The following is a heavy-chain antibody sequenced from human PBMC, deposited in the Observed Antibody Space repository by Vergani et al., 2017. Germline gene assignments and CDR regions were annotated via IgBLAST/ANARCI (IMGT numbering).Heavy chain of an antibody. CDR2: ISSGGST. Sequence: EVQLVETGGGLIQPGGSLRLSCAASGFTVSSNYMSWVRLAPGKGLEWVSVISSGGSTYYADSVKGRFTISRHNSKNTLYLQMNRLRAEDTAVYYCARDSSMSDAFDIWGQGTMVTVSS. CDR3: ARDSSMSDAFDI. J-gene: IGHJ3*02. V-gene: IGHV3-53*05. CDR1: GFTVSSNY. D-gene: IGHD6-6*01.